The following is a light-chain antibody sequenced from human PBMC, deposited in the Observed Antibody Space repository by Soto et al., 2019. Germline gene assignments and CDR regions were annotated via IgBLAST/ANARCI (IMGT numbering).Light chain of an antibody. CDR2: DVS. Sequence: QSVLTQPASVSGSPGQSITISCTGTSSDVGGYNYVSWYQQHPGKAPKLLINDVSNRPSGISDRFSGSKSGNTASLTISGRQAEDEADYYCSSYTSSTTNVFGTGTKLTVL. J-gene: IGLJ1*01. CDR3: SSYTSSTTNV. V-gene: IGLV2-14*03. CDR1: SSDVGGYNY.